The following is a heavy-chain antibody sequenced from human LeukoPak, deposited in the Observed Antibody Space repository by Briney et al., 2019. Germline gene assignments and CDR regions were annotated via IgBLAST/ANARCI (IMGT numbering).Heavy chain of an antibody. D-gene: IGHD3-22*01. CDR3: AKDPSAMIVAL. Sequence: GGSLRLSCAASGFTFSSYGMHWVRQAPGKGLEWVAVISYDGSNKYYADSVKGRFTISRDNSKNTLYLQMNSLRAEDTAVYYCAKDPSAMIVALWGQGTLVTVSS. V-gene: IGHV3-30*18. CDR1: GFTFSSYG. J-gene: IGHJ4*02. CDR2: ISYDGSNK.